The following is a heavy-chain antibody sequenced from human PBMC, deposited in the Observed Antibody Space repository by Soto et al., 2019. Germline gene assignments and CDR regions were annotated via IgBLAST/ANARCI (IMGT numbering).Heavy chain of an antibody. J-gene: IGHJ4*02. CDR1: GYTLTELS. V-gene: IGHV1-24*01. Sequence: ASVKVSCKVSGYTLTELSMHWVRQAPGKGLEWMGGFDPEDGETIYAQKFQGRVTMTEDTSTDTAYMELRSLRSEDSAVYYCATYCSGGSCSRYFDYWGQGTLVTVSS. D-gene: IGHD2-15*01. CDR2: FDPEDGET. CDR3: ATYCSGGSCSRYFDY.